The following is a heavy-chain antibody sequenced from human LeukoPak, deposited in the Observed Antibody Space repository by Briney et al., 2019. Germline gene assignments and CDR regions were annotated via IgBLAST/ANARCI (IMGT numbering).Heavy chain of an antibody. CDR1: GYTFTGYY. V-gene: IGHV1-2*02. Sequence: ASVKVSCKASGYTFTGYYMHWVRQAPGQGLEWMGWINPNSGGTNYAQKFQGRVTMTRDTSISTAYMELSRLRFDDTAVYYCARDHRRYCSGGSCCGYWGQGTLVTVSS. J-gene: IGHJ4*02. CDR3: ARDHRRYCSGGSCCGY. CDR2: INPNSGGT. D-gene: IGHD2-15*01.